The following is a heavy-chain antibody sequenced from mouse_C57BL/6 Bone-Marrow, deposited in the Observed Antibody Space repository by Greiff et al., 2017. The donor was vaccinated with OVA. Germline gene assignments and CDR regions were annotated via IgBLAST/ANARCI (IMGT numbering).Heavy chain of an antibody. J-gene: IGHJ4*01. Sequence: EVKLVESGGDLVKPGGSLKLSCAASGFTFSSYGLSWVRPTPDKRLEWVATISSGGSYTYYPDSVKGRFTISRDNAKNTLYRQMSSLKSEDTAMYYGARHGGGITYAMDYWGQGTSVTGSS. V-gene: IGHV5-6*01. CDR3: ARHGGGITYAMDY. CDR1: GFTFSSYG. D-gene: IGHD2-4*01. CDR2: ISSGGSYT.